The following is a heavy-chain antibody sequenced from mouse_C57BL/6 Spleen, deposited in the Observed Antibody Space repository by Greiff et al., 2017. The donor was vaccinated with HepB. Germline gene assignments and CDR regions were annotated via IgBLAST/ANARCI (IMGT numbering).Heavy chain of an antibody. CDR3: ARSNYGSSHYFDY. CDR1: GYAFSSSW. J-gene: IGHJ2*01. D-gene: IGHD1-1*01. Sequence: QVQLQQSGPELVKPGASVKISCKASGYAFSSSWMNWVKQRPGKGLEWIGRIYPGDGDTNYNGKFKGKATLTADKSSSTAYMQLSSLTSEDSAVYFCARSNYGSSHYFDYWGQGTTLTVSS. CDR2: IYPGDGDT. V-gene: IGHV1-82*01.